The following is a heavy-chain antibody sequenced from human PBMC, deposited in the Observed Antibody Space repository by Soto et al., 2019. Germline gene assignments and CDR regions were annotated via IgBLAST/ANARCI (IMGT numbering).Heavy chain of an antibody. Sequence: QVQLVESRGDLVKPGGSLRLSCAASGFPFSDYYMSWIRQAPGKGLEWVSSISSSSSDTNYAQSVKGRFTISRDNAKNSLHLQMNSLRAEDTAVYYCARRRPTGYYNYWGQGTLVTVSA. J-gene: IGHJ4*02. D-gene: IGHD3-9*01. CDR1: GFPFSDYY. CDR3: ARRRPTGYYNY. CDR2: ISSSSSDT. V-gene: IGHV3-11*05.